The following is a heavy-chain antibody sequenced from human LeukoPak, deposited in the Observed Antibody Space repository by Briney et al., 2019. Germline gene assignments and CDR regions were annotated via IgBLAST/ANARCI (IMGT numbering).Heavy chain of an antibody. V-gene: IGHV5-51*01. CDR2: IYPGDSDT. CDR1: GYSFTSYW. Sequence: GESLKISCKGSGYSFTSYWIGWVRQMPGKGLEWMGIIYPGDSDTSYSPSFQGQVAISADKSISTAYLQWSSLKASDTAMYYCARHAFDYYDSSGYPFPSFDYWGQGTLVTVSS. CDR3: ARHAFDYYDSSGYPFPSFDY. D-gene: IGHD3-22*01. J-gene: IGHJ4*02.